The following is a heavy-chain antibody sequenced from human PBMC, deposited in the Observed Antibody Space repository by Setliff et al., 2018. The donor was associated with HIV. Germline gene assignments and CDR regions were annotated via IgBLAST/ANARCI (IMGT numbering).Heavy chain of an antibody. CDR3: ARNHYYGSGKNRWFDP. D-gene: IGHD3-10*01. CDR2: SYHTGSK. J-gene: IGHJ5*02. Sequence: SETLSLTCAVSGYSISIGYYWGWIRQPPGKGLEWIASSYHTGSKYYNPSLKRRVTISVDTSKNQFSLKLTSVTAADTAVYYCARNHYYGSGKNRWFDPWGQGMLVTVSS. V-gene: IGHV4-38-2*01. CDR1: GYSISIGYY.